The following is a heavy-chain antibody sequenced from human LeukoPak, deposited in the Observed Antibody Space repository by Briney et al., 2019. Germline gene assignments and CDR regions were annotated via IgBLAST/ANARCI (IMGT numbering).Heavy chain of an antibody. Sequence: SETLSLTCTVSRGSISSGNYYWSWIRLPAGQGLEWIGRISTSGSTDYNPSLTSRVTISVDTSKNQFSLRLSSVTAAGTAVYYCARQVDSWGQGTLVNVSS. CDR1: RGSISSGNYY. CDR2: ISTSGST. CDR3: ARQVDS. J-gene: IGHJ5*01. V-gene: IGHV4-61*02.